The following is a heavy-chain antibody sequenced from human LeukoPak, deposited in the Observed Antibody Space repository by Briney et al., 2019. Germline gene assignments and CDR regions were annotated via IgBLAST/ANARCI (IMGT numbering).Heavy chain of an antibody. Sequence: GGSLRLSCAASGFTFSSYAMSWVRQAPGKGLEWVSAISGSGGSTYYAGSVKGRFTISRDNSKNTLYLQMNSLRAEDTAVYYCAKYTNYDILTGYYSFLHVWGQGTTVTVSS. CDR2: ISGSGGST. V-gene: IGHV3-23*01. CDR3: AKYTNYDILTGYYSFLHV. CDR1: GFTFSSYA. J-gene: IGHJ6*02. D-gene: IGHD3-9*01.